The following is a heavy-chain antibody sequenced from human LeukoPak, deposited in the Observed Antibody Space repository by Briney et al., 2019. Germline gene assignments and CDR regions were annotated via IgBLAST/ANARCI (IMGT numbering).Heavy chain of an antibody. CDR1: GGTFSSYV. CDR3: ARVLSLGYCSGGSCYRFDY. D-gene: IGHD2-15*01. J-gene: IGHJ4*02. Sequence: ASVKVSCKASGGTFSSYVISWVRQAPGQGLEWMGGIIPIFGTANYAQKFQGRVTITADESTSTAYMELSSLRSEDTAVYYCARVLSLGYCSGGSCYRFDYWGQGSLVSVSS. CDR2: IIPIFGTA. V-gene: IGHV1-69*13.